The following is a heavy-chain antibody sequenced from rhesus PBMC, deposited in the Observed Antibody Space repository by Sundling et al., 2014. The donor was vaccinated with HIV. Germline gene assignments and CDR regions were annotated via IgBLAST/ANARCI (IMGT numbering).Heavy chain of an antibody. CDR2: INSDGGSA. CDR3: AKPYWNDYYDSTGDY. CDR1: GFTFSSYG. Sequence: EVQLVETGGGLVQPGGSLKLSCAASGFTFSSYGMSWVRQAPGKGLEWVSGINSDGGSAYYADSVKGRFTISRDNSKNTLSLVMNSLRVEDTAVYYCAKPYWNDYYDSTGDYWGQGVLVTVSS. J-gene: IGHJ4*01. V-gene: IGHV3S42*01. D-gene: IGHD3-22*01.